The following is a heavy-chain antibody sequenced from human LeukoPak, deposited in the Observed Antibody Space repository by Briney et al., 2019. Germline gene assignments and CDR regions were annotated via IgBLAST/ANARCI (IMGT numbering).Heavy chain of an antibody. V-gene: IGHV3-74*01. CDR3: ARTIYDSSGYSVDY. J-gene: IGHJ4*02. Sequence: PGGSLRLSCAASGFTFSSNWMHWVRQAPGKGLVWASRIKSGGSSTSYADSVKGRFTISRDNAKNTLYLQMNRLRAEDTAVYYCARTIYDSSGYSVDYWGQGTLVTVSS. D-gene: IGHD3-22*01. CDR2: IKSGGSST. CDR1: GFTFSSNW.